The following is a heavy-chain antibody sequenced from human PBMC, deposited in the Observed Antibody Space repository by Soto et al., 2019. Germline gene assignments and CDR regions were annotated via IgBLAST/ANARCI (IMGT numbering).Heavy chain of an antibody. V-gene: IGHV4-59*01. CDR1: GGSISSGY. CDR3: TGAYYDVSGYSLDP. J-gene: IGHJ5*02. Sequence: SETLSLTCAVSGGSISSGYWTWIRQPPGKGLEWIGYIYYGGSINYNPSLKSRVIISVDTAKNQFSLRLSSVSAADTAVYYCTGAYYDVSGYSLDPWGQGTSVTVSS. CDR2: IYYGGSI. D-gene: IGHD3-22*01.